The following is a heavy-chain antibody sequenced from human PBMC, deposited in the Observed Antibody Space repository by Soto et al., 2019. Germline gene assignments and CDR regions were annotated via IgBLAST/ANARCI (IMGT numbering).Heavy chain of an antibody. D-gene: IGHD3-9*01. CDR1: GGSFSGYY. V-gene: IGHV4-34*01. Sequence: PSETLSLTCAVYGGSFSGYYWSWIRQPPGKGLEWIGEINHSGSTNYNPSLKSRVTISVDTSKNQFSLKLSSVTAADTAVYYCARRYGNWFDPWGQGTLVTVSS. CDR3: ARRYGNWFDP. J-gene: IGHJ5*02. CDR2: INHSGST.